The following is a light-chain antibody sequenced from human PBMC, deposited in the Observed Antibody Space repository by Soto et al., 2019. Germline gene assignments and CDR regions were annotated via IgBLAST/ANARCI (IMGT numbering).Light chain of an antibody. CDR3: QQYHDWVT. V-gene: IGKV3D-15*01. CDR2: DAS. CDR1: QGVSTN. J-gene: IGKJ4*01. Sequence: VMTQSPGTLSVSPGETATLSCGTSQGVSTNLAWYQQKPGQPPRLLIYDASTRATGIPARFRGSGSGTEFTLTISYLRPEDFAVYFCQQYHDWVTFGGGTKVEI.